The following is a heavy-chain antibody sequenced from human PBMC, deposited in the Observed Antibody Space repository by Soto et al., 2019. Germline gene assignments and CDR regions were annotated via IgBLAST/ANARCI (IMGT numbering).Heavy chain of an antibody. Sequence: QVQLVQSGAEVKKPGASVNVSCKASGYSFTSYGISWVRQAPGQGLEWMGWISTYNGDTNYAQKLQGRLTMTTDTSTSTAYMELRSLRSDDTAVYFCARDLNSASYYNYWGQGTLVTVSS. D-gene: IGHD1-26*01. CDR1: GYSFTSYG. V-gene: IGHV1-18*01. J-gene: IGHJ4*02. CDR3: ARDLNSASYYNY. CDR2: ISTYNGDT.